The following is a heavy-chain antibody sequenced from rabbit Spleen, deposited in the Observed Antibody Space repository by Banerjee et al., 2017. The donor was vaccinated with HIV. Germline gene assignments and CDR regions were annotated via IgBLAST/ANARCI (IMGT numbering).Heavy chain of an antibody. J-gene: IGHJ6*01. CDR1: GIDFSNYNF. CDR2: IDIGSRDFT. Sequence: QSLEESGGGLVKPGGILTLTCKASGIDFSNYNFICWVRQAPGKGLEWIACIDIGSRDFTYYASWAKGRFIISKTSSTMVTLQMTSLTVADTATYFCARDTGSSFSTYGMDLWGPGTLVTVS. V-gene: IGHV1S40*01. CDR3: ARDTGSSFSTYGMDL. D-gene: IGHD8-1*01.